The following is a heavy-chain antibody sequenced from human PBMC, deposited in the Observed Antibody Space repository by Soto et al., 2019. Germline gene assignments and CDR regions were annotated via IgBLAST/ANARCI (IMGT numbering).Heavy chain of an antibody. D-gene: IGHD2-21*01. CDR2: IKSDGSGT. V-gene: IGHV3-74*01. Sequence: EVQLVESGGGLVQPGESLTLSCAASGFPFSSYWMHWVRQAPGKGLVWVSRIKSDGSGTYYADSVQDRFTISRDNARNTLYRQMNSRRVEDTAVYFCARGDGDRYDGNVYLGRHWGQGTLSPSPQ. CDR3: ARGDGDRYDGNVYLGRH. CDR1: GFPFSSYW. J-gene: IGHJ4*02.